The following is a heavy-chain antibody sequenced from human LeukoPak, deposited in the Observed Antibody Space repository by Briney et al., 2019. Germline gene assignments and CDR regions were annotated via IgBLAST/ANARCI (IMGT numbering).Heavy chain of an antibody. Sequence: ASVKVSCKASGYTFTRYDINWVRQATGQGLEWMGWMNPNSGNTGYARKFQGRVTMTRNTSISTAYMELSSLRSEDTAVYYSVCVDSSGWYYYFDYWGQGTLVTVSS. CDR2: MNPNSGNT. J-gene: IGHJ4*02. CDR3: VCVDSSGWYYYFDY. CDR1: GYTFTRYD. D-gene: IGHD6-19*01. V-gene: IGHV1-8*01.